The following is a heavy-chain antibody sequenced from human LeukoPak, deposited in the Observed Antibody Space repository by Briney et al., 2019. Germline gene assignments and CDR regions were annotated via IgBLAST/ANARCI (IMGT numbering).Heavy chain of an antibody. J-gene: IGHJ4*02. D-gene: IGHD2-2*01. Sequence: SQTLSLTRAISGDSVSSNSAAWNWIRQSPSRGLEWLGRTYYRSKWYNDYAVSVKSRITINPDTSKNQFSLQLNSVTPEDTAVYYCAKGYCSSTSCYGSFDYWGQGTLVTVSS. CDR3: AKGYCSSTSCYGSFDY. CDR1: GDSVSSNSAA. V-gene: IGHV6-1*01. CDR2: TYYRSKWYN.